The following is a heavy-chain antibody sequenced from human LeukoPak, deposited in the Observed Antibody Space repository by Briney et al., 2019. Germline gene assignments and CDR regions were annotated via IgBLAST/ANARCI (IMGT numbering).Heavy chain of an antibody. V-gene: IGHV3-30*04. CDR3: AREIVVVTANFDY. CDR2: ISYDGSNK. Sequence: PGGSLRLSCAASGFTFSSYAMHWVRQAPGKGLEWAAVISYDGSNKYYADSVKGRFTISRDNSKNTLYLQMNSLRAEDTAVYYCAREIVVVTANFDYWGQGTLVTVSS. J-gene: IGHJ4*02. CDR1: GFTFSSYA. D-gene: IGHD2-21*02.